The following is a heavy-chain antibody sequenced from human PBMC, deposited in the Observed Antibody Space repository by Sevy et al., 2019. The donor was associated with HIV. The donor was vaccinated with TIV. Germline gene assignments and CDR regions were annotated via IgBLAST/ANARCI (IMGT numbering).Heavy chain of an antibody. J-gene: IGHJ4*02. D-gene: IGHD3-3*01. CDR2: ISYDGSNK. V-gene: IGHV3-30-3*01. CDR1: GFTFSSYA. CDR3: ARESVTIFGVVIIRYFDY. Sequence: GGSLRLSCAASGFTFSSYAMHWVRQAPGKGLEWVAVISYDGSNKYYTDSVRGRFTISRDNAKNSLYLQMKSLRAEDTAVYYCARESVTIFGVVIIRYFDYWGQGTLVTVSS.